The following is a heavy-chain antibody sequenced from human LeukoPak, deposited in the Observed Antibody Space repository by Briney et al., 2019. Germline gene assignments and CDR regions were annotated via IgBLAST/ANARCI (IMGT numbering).Heavy chain of an antibody. V-gene: IGHV4-34*01. D-gene: IGHD3-22*01. CDR3: ARGRRTKEDDDNCGCNGY. J-gene: IGHJ4*02. CDR2: INHSGST. Sequence: SEALSLTCAVYGGSFSGYYWSWIRQPPGKGLEWIGEINHSGSTNYNPSLKSRVTISVDTSKNQFSLKLSSVTAADTAGDYCARGRRTKEDDDNCGCNGYWGQGTLVTVSS. CDR1: GGSFSGYY.